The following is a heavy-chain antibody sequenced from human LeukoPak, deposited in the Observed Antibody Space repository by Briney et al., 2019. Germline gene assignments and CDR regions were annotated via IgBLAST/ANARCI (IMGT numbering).Heavy chain of an antibody. V-gene: IGHV1-46*01. Sequence: ASVKVSCKASGYTFTSYYMHWVRQAPGQGLEWMGIINPSGGSTRYAQKFQGRVTMTRDMSTSTVYMELSSLRSEDTAVYYCEYSGSSGQYYFDYWGQGTLITVSS. J-gene: IGHJ4*02. D-gene: IGHD6-6*01. CDR1: GYTFTSYY. CDR3: EYSGSSGQYYFDY. CDR2: INPSGGST.